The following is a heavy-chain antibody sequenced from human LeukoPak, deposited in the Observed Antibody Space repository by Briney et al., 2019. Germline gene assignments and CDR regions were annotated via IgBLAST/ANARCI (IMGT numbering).Heavy chain of an antibody. J-gene: IGHJ4*02. D-gene: IGHD1-26*01. V-gene: IGHV3-73*01. CDR1: GFSGSA. CDR2: IRSKANSYAT. CDR3: GSGSNIDY. Sequence: GGSLRLSCAASGFSGSAMHWVRQASGKGLEWVGRIRSKANSYATAYAASVKGRFTISRGDSKNTAYLQMNSLKTEDTAVYYCGSGSNIDYWGQGTLVTVSS.